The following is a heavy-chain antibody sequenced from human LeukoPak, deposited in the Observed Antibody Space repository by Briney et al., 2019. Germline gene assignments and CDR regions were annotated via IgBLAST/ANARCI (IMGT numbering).Heavy chain of an antibody. Sequence: ASVKVSCKASGYTFTSYGISWVRQAPGQGLEWTGWISSYNGNTNYARKLQGRVTMSTDTSTGTAYMELRSLRSDDTAVYYCARRVAVARRDAFDIWGQGTMVTVSS. CDR2: ISSYNGNT. V-gene: IGHV1-18*01. D-gene: IGHD6-19*01. CDR1: GYTFTSYG. CDR3: ARRVAVARRDAFDI. J-gene: IGHJ3*02.